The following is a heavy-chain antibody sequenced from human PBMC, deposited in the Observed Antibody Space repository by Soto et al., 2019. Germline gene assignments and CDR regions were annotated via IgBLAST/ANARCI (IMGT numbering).Heavy chain of an antibody. CDR2: INDRGSI. CDR3: ARESHDTLTGPPWVWYFDL. D-gene: IGHD3-9*01. Sequence: QVQLQQWGAGPLRPLETLSLTCGVSGGSFSGYYWAWIRQSPGKGLEWSGEINDRGSINYNPSLKSRVSISVDTSKNHYSLNLWSVTAADTAVYYCARESHDTLTGPPWVWYFDLWGRGTLVTVSS. J-gene: IGHJ2*01. CDR1: GGSFSGYY. V-gene: IGHV4-34*01.